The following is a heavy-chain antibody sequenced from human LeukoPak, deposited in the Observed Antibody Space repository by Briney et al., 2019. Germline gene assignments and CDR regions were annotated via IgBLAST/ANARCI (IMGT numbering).Heavy chain of an antibody. J-gene: IGHJ4*02. CDR1: GYTFTGYY. D-gene: IGHD3-10*01. CDR2: INPNSGGT. CDR3: ARSHGYYYGSGSLEGSY. V-gene: IGHV1-2*02. Sequence: GASVKVSCKASGYTFTGYYMHWVRQAPGQGLEWMEWINPNSGGTNYAQKFQGRVTMTRDTSISTAYMELRSLRSDDTAVYYCARSHGYYYGSGSLEGSYWGQGTLVTVSS.